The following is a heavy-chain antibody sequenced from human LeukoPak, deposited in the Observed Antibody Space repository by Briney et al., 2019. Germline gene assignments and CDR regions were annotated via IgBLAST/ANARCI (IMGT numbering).Heavy chain of an antibody. CDR3: ARGQRRLQDY. Sequence: SETLSLTCTVSGGSVSSDSYFWTWIRQPPGKGLEWIGSIYYSGSTNYNPSLKSRVTISLDTSKSQISLKLSSVTAPDTAVYYCARGQRRLQDYWNQGTLVTVSS. J-gene: IGHJ4*02. CDR2: IYYSGST. V-gene: IGHV4-61*01. CDR1: GGSVSSDSYF.